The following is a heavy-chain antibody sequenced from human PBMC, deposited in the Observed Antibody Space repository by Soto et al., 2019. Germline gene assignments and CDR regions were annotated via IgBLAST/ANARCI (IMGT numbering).Heavy chain of an antibody. V-gene: IGHV4-4*02. CDR1: GGSISSSNW. CDR3: ASLIAGADTLYFDL. D-gene: IGHD6-19*01. Sequence: QVQLQESGPGLVKPSGTLSLTCAVSGGSISSSNWWSWVRQPPGKGLEWIGEIYHSGSTNYNPSHRSRVTIAVDKSKNQFALKLSSATATDTAVYYCASLIAGADTLYFDLWGRGTLVTVSS. J-gene: IGHJ2*01. CDR2: IYHSGST.